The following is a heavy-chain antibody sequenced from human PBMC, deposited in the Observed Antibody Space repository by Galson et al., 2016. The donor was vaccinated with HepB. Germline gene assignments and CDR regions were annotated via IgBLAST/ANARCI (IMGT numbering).Heavy chain of an antibody. V-gene: IGHV3-7*01. J-gene: IGHJ3*02. Sequence: SLRLSCAASGFTFRSYWMSWVRQAPGKGLEWVANIKQDGSEKSYVDSVKGRFTIARDNAKNSLYLQMNSLRAEDTAVYYCAREGTGGFDIWGQGTMVTVSS. CDR1: GFTFRSYW. D-gene: IGHD2-15*01. CDR3: AREGTGGFDI. CDR2: IKQDGSEK.